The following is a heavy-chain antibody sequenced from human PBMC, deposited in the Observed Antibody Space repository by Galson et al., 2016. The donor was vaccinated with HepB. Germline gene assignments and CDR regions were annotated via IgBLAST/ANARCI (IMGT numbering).Heavy chain of an antibody. CDR3: ARDPHSLDY. V-gene: IGHV3-48*02. CDR2: IRSGGGPT. J-gene: IGHJ4*02. Sequence: SLRLSCAASGFSISNYSMNWVRQAPGKGLEWVSYIRSGGGPTHYADSVKGRFTISRDSAKNSLFLRMNSLRDEDTAVYYCARDPHSLDYWGQGTLVTVSS. D-gene: IGHD2-15*01. CDR1: GFSISNYS.